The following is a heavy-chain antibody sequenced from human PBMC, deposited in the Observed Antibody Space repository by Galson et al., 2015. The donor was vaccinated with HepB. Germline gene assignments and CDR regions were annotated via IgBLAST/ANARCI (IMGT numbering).Heavy chain of an antibody. V-gene: IGHV7-4-1*02. Sequence: SVKVSCKASGYTFTNYTINWVRQAPRQGLEWMGWIKTNTGSPTYAQGFTGRFVFSLDTSVSTAFLQISSLKAEDTAVYYCARVYGSGTYYRFDYWGQGTLVTVSS. CDR2: IKTNTGSP. J-gene: IGHJ4*02. D-gene: IGHD3-10*01. CDR3: ARVYGSGTYYRFDY. CDR1: GYTFTNYT.